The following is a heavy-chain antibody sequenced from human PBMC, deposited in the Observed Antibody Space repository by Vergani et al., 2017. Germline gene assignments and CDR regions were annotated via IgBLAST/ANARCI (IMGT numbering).Heavy chain of an antibody. V-gene: IGHV1-2*02. Sequence: QVQLVQSGAEVKKPGASVKVSCKASGNTFTGYYMHWVLQAPGQGLEWMGWIHPNSGDTNYAQKFQGRVTVTRDTSISTAYMDLSRLRSDDTAVYYCASLSASSSNYVGFWGQGTVVTVSS. CDR3: ASLSASSSNYVGF. D-gene: IGHD6-13*01. CDR2: IHPNSGDT. J-gene: IGHJ4*02. CDR1: GNTFTGYY.